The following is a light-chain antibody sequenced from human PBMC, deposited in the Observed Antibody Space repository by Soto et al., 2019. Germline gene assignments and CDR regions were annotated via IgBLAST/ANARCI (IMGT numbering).Light chain of an antibody. CDR3: QQYNSYPWT. V-gene: IGKV1-5*03. CDR2: TAS. Sequence: DIQMTQSPSTLSASVGDRVTITCRASQSISTWVAWYQQKPGKAPKLVIYTASNAESGVPSRFSGSGSGTEFTLTISSLQPDDFATYYCQQYNSYPWTFGQGTKVEIK. CDR1: QSISTW. J-gene: IGKJ1*01.